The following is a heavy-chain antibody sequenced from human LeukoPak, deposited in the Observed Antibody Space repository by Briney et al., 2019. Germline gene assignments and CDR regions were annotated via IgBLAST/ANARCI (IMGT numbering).Heavy chain of an antibody. V-gene: IGHV1-2*02. J-gene: IGHJ4*02. D-gene: IGHD3-22*01. CDR3: ARKSLIIDYYDSSGYYYAGSDY. CDR2: INPNSGGT. Sequence: ASVKVSCKASVDTFTGSYMHWVRQAPGQGLEWMGWINPNSGGTNYAQKVQGRVTMTRDTSISTAYMELSRLRSDDTAVYYCARKSLIIDYYDSSGYYYAGSDYWGQGTLVTVSS. CDR1: VDTFTGSY.